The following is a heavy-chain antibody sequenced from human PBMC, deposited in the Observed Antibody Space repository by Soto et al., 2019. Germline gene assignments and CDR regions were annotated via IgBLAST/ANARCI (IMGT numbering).Heavy chain of an antibody. CDR2: ILPIFDTT. CDR1: GGTFSSYA. CDR3: ASSHDISVYYVVYAFDI. J-gene: IGHJ3*02. V-gene: IGHV1-69*06. D-gene: IGHD3-22*01. Sequence: QVQLVQSGAEVKKPGSSVKVSCKASGGTFSSYAISWVRQAPGQGLEWMGGILPIFDTTYYAQKFPGRVTITANKSTSTAYMHLSSLRSEDSAVYYCASSHDISVYYVVYAFDIWGQGTMVTVSS.